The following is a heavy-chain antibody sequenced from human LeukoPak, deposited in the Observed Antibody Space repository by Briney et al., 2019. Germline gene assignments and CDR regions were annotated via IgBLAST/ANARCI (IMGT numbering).Heavy chain of an antibody. D-gene: IGHD6-13*01. CDR2: ISSSSSYI. V-gene: IGHV3-21*01. Sequence: GGSLRLSCEASGFTFSSYSMNWVRQAPGKGLEWVSSISSSSSYIYYADSVKGRFTISRDNAKNSLYLQMNSLRAEDTAVYYCARDRDSSSSGWFDPWGQGTLVTVSS. J-gene: IGHJ5*02. CDR3: ARDRDSSSSGWFDP. CDR1: GFTFSSYS.